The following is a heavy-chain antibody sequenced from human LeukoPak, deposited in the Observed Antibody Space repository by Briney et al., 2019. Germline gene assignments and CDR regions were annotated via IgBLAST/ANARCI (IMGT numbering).Heavy chain of an antibody. V-gene: IGHV4-59*08. D-gene: IGHD3-10*01. Sequence: PSETLSLICTVSGGSISSYYWSWIRQPPGKGLEWIGYIYYSGSTNYNPSLKSRVTISVDTPKNQFSLKLNSVTAADTAVYYCARGERGYYFDYWGQGTLVTVSS. CDR1: GGSISSYY. J-gene: IGHJ4*02. CDR3: ARGERGYYFDY. CDR2: IYYSGST.